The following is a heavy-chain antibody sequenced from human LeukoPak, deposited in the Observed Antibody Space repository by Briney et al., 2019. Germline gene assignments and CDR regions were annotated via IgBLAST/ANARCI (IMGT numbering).Heavy chain of an antibody. CDR2: ISSSSNSI. Sequence: PGGSLRLSCAASGFTFSSYSMNWVRQAPGKGLEWFSSISSSSNSIYYADSVKGRFTISRDNAKNSLYLQMNSLRAEDTAAYYCARGYEAGAFDIWGPGAMVTVSS. D-gene: IGHD6-19*01. CDR1: GFTFSSYS. J-gene: IGHJ3*02. V-gene: IGHV3-21*01. CDR3: ARGYEAGAFDI.